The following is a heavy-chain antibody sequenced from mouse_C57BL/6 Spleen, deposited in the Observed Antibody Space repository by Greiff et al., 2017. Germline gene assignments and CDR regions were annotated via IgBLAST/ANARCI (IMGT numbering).Heavy chain of an antibody. CDR3: ARTEYWYFDV. CDR1: GFSLTSYG. V-gene: IGHV2-2*01. Sequence: QVQLKQSGPGLVQPSQSLSITCTVSGFSLTSYGVHWVRQSPGKGLEWLGVIWRGGSTDYNAAFISRLSISKDNSKSQVFFKMHSLQADDTAIYYCARTEYWYFDVWGTGTTVTVSS. CDR2: IWRGGST. J-gene: IGHJ1*03.